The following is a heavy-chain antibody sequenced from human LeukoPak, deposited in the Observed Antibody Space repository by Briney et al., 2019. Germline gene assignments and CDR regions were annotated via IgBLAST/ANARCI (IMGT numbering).Heavy chain of an antibody. Sequence: GGSLRLSCAASGFTFSSYAMHWVRQAPGKGLEWVAVIWYDGSNKYYADSVKGRFTISRDNSKNTLYLQMNSLRAEDTAVYYCAREDYGSSYFDYWGQGTLVTVSS. V-gene: IGHV3-33*08. CDR3: AREDYGSSYFDY. CDR1: GFTFSSYA. J-gene: IGHJ4*02. D-gene: IGHD3-10*01. CDR2: IWYDGSNK.